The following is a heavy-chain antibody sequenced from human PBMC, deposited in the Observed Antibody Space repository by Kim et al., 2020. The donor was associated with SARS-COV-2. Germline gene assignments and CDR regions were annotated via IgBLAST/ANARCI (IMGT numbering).Heavy chain of an antibody. D-gene: IGHD3-3*01. Sequence: SGPTLVNPTQTLTLTCTFSGFSLSTSGVGVGWIRQPPGKALEWLALIYWDDDKRYSPSLKSRLTITKDTSKNQVVLTMTNMDPVDTATYYCAHMPSSRYYDFWSGYYNPSWFDPWGQGTLVTVSS. V-gene: IGHV2-5*02. CDR2: IYWDDDK. CDR3: AHMPSSRYYDFWSGYYNPSWFDP. J-gene: IGHJ5*02. CDR1: GFSLSTSGVG.